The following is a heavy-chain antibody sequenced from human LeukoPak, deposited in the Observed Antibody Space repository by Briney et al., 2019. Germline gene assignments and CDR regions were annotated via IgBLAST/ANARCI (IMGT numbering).Heavy chain of an antibody. CDR2: ISYDGSNK. J-gene: IGHJ6*02. CDR3: AKGVGPLSYYGVDV. CDR1: GFTFSSYN. D-gene: IGHD3-9*01. Sequence: PGGSLRLSCAASGFTFSSYNMNWVRQAPGKGLEWVAVISYDGSNKYYADSVKGRFTISRDNSKNTLYLQMNSLRAEDTAVYYCAKGVGPLSYYGVDVWGQGTTVTVSS. V-gene: IGHV3-30-3*01.